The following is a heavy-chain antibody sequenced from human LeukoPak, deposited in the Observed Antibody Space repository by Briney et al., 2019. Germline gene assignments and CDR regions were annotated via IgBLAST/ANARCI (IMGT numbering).Heavy chain of an antibody. J-gene: IGHJ3*02. D-gene: IGHD3-22*01. CDR1: GYTFTSYD. CDR3: ARGLRYYDSSGYHSEADAFDI. Sequence: GASVKVSCKASGYTFTSYDINWVRQATGQGLEWMGWMNPNSGNTGYAQKFQGRVTMTRNTSISTAYMELSSLRSEDTAVYYCARGLRYYDSSGYHSEADAFDIWGQGTMVTVSS. V-gene: IGHV1-8*01. CDR2: MNPNSGNT.